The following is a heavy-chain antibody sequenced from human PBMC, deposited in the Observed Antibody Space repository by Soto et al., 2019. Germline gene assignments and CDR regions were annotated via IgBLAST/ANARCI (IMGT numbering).Heavy chain of an antibody. V-gene: IGHV1-18*01. CDR1: GYTFTSYG. CDR2: ISAYNGNK. CDR3: ARDHYDILTGYYHPAYYYYGMDV. D-gene: IGHD3-9*01. J-gene: IGHJ6*02. Sequence: ASVKVSCKASGYTFTSYGISWVRQAPGQGLEWMGWISAYNGNKNYAQKLQGRVTMTTDTSTSTAYMELRSLRSDDTAVYDCARDHYDILTGYYHPAYYYYGMDVWGQGTTVTVSS.